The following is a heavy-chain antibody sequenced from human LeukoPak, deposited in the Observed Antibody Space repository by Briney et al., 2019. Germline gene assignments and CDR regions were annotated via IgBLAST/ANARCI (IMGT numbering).Heavy chain of an antibody. CDR1: GFTFSSYA. Sequence: GGSLRLSCAASGFTFSSYAMSWVRQAPGKGLEWVSAISGSGGSTYYADSVKGRFTISRDNSKNTLYLQMNSLRAEDTAVYYCATSGSYFPGAFDIWGQGTMVTVSS. D-gene: IGHD1-26*01. V-gene: IGHV3-23*01. CDR2: ISGSGGST. CDR3: ATSGSYFPGAFDI. J-gene: IGHJ3*02.